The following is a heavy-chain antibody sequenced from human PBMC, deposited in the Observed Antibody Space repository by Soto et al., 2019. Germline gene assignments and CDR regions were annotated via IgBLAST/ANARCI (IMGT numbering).Heavy chain of an antibody. CDR3: ARMASFGSLNWFDP. Sequence: ASVKVSCKASGYTFTNNDVSWVRQATGQGLEWMGWMNPGSGDTGYAQKFQGRVTMTRDISIATAYMELNSLTSEDTAIYYCARMASFGSLNWFDPWGQGTLVTVSS. CDR2: MNPGSGDT. D-gene: IGHD5-18*01. V-gene: IGHV1-8*01. CDR1: GYTFTNND. J-gene: IGHJ5*02.